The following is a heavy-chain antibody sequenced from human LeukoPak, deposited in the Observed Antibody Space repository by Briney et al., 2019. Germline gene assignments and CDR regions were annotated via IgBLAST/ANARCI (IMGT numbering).Heavy chain of an antibody. CDR2: ISSSSSTI. CDR1: GFTFSSYS. D-gene: IGHD4-17*01. Sequence: PGGSLRLSCAASGFTFSSYSMNWVRQAPRKGLEWVSYISSSSSTIYYADSVKGRFTISRDNAKNSLYLQMNSLRAEDTAVYYCARAGDYGSIRYFQHWGQGTLVTVSS. CDR3: ARAGDYGSIRYFQH. V-gene: IGHV3-48*01. J-gene: IGHJ1*01.